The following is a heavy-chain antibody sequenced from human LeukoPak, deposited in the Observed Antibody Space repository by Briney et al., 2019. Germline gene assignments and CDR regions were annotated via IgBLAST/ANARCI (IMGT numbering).Heavy chain of an antibody. D-gene: IGHD1-1*01. Sequence: SETLTLTCTVSGGSISSYYWSWIRQPPGKGLEWIGYIYFSGSTNYNPSLKSRVTISVDTSKNQFSLKVSSVTAADTAVYYCARADNWNAVPFGYWGPVALVTVSS. V-gene: IGHV4-59*08. CDR3: ARADNWNAVPFGY. CDR2: IYFSGST. CDR1: GGSISSYY. J-gene: IGHJ4*03.